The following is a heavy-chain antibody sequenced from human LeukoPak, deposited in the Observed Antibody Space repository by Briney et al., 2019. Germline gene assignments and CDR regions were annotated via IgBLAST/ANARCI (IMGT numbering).Heavy chain of an antibody. V-gene: IGHV4-4*02. J-gene: IGHJ4*02. D-gene: IGHD3-22*01. CDR1: GGSINSGNW. CDR2: IYYSGST. CDR3: ARARLSEIVVVKYYFDY. Sequence: KPSETLSLTCAVSGGSINSGNWWSWVRQPPGKGLEWIGYIYYSGSTNYNPSLKSRVTISVDTSKNQFSLKLSSVTAADTAVYYCARARLSEIVVVKYYFDYWGQGTLVTVSS.